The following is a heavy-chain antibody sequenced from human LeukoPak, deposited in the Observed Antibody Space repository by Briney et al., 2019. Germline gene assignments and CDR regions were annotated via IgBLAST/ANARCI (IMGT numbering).Heavy chain of an antibody. D-gene: IGHD6-13*01. Sequence: SHTLSLTCAISGDSVSSNIAAWNWIRQSPSRGLEWLGRAYYRSKWYNDYAVSVKSRITINPDTSKNQFSLQLNSVTPEDTAVYYCARDLAAAGKGAFDYWGQGTLVTVSS. V-gene: IGHV6-1*01. CDR2: AYYRSKWYN. J-gene: IGHJ4*02. CDR3: ARDLAAAGKGAFDY. CDR1: GDSVSSNIAA.